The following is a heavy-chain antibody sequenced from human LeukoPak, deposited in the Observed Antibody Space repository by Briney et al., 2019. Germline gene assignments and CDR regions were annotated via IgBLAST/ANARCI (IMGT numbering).Heavy chain of an antibody. V-gene: IGHV3-66*01. D-gene: IGHD3-22*01. J-gene: IGHJ3*02. CDR1: GFTFSNYA. CDR3: ARDRYYYDSQPDAFDI. CDR2: IYSGGST. Sequence: GGSLRLSRAASGFTFSNYAMTWVRQAPGKGLEWVSVIYSGGSTYYADSVKGRFTISRDNSKNTLYLQMNSLRAEDTAVYYCARDRYYYDSQPDAFDIWGQGTMVTVSS.